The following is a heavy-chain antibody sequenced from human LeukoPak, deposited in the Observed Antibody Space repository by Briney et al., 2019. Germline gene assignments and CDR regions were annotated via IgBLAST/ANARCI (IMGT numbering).Heavy chain of an antibody. CDR2: ISAYNGNT. J-gene: IGHJ5*02. V-gene: IGHV1-18*04. D-gene: IGHD3-3*01. CDR3: ARGDYYDFWSGYREHNWFDP. Sequence: ASVKVSCKASGYTFTGYYMHWVRQAPGQGLEWMGWISAYNGNTNYAQKLQGRVTMTTDTSTSTAYMELRSLRSDDTAVYYCARGDYYDFWSGYREHNWFDPWGQGTLVTVSS. CDR1: GYTFTGYY.